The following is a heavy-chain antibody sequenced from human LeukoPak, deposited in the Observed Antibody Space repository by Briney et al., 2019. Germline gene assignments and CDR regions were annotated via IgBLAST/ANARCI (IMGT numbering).Heavy chain of an antibody. CDR1: GFTFSSYA. CDR2: ISYDGSNK. CDR3: ARDQRQLNWFDY. Sequence: GRSLRLSCAASGFTFSSYAMHWVRQAPGKGLEWVAVISYDGSNKYYADSVKGRFTISRDNSKNTLYLQMSSLRAEDTAVYYCARDQRQLNWFDYWGQGTLVTVSS. D-gene: IGHD5-24*01. V-gene: IGHV3-30-3*01. J-gene: IGHJ4*02.